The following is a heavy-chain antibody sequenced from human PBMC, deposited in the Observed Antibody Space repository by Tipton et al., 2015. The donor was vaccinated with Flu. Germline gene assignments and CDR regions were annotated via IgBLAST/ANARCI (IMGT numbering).Heavy chain of an antibody. CDR2: ISGGGGGT. J-gene: IGHJ4*02. CDR1: GFTFSIYA. Sequence: AVSGFTFSIYAMSWVRQAPGKRLEWISAISGGGGGTYYADSVKGRFTISRDNSKNTLYLQMNSLRAEDTAVYYCARDSGSSGPFDYWGQGTLVTVSS. V-gene: IGHV3-23*01. CDR3: ARDSGSSGPFDY. D-gene: IGHD3-22*01.